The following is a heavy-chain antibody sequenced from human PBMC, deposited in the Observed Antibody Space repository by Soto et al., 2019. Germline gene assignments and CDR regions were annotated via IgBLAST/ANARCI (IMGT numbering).Heavy chain of an antibody. D-gene: IGHD2-2*01. Sequence: SEPLSLPCTVSEGSIRSFYWSWIRQPPGKGLEWIGDIYYRGGTNYHPSLQSRVTISVDTSKNQCSLKLSSVTAADTAVYYCATFIVVVPTAVPAGWFDPWGQGTLVTVSS. V-gene: IGHV4-59*08. CDR2: IYYRGGT. CDR3: ATFIVVVPTAVPAGWFDP. CDR1: EGSIRSFY. J-gene: IGHJ5*02.